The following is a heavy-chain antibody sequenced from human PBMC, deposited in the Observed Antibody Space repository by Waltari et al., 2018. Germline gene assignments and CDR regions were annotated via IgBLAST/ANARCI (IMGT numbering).Heavy chain of an antibody. CDR1: XYTFTAYY. V-gene: IGHV1-2*02. CDR2: IXPNSGXT. J-gene: IGHJ3*02. D-gene: IGHD6-19*01. CDR3: XAVTGTGDAFDX. Sequence: QVXLVXXGAEXRXPGAXVKVSCKASXYTFTAYYMHWVRQAPGQGLEWMGWIXPNSGXTNYAQKFQDXVTMTRDTSISTAYMELXRLKSDDTXVXYCXAVTGTGDAFDXWGQGTXVTVSS.